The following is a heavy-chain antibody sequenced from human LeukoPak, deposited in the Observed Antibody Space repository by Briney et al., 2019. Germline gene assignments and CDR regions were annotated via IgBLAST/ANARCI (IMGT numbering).Heavy chain of an antibody. D-gene: IGHD5-12*01. CDR2: ISSSSSYI. Sequence: PGGSLRLSCAASGFTFSSYSMNWVRQAPGKGLEWVSSISSSSSYIYYADSVKGRSTISRDNAKNSLYLQMNSLRAEDTAVYYCARARGIVATIITRRSEYYFDYWGQGTLVTVSS. CDR1: GFTFSSYS. CDR3: ARARGIVATIITRRSEYYFDY. J-gene: IGHJ4*02. V-gene: IGHV3-21*01.